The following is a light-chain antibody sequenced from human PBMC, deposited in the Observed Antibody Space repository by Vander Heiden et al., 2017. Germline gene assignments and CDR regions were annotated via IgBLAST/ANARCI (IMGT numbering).Light chain of an antibody. CDR2: EVR. J-gene: IGLJ2*01. CDR3: SSCTSSGTVI. V-gene: IGLV2-14*01. CDR1: SSDIGDYKY. Sequence: SALTQPASVSGSPGQSITIPCTGTSSDIGDYKYVSWYQQHPDKAPKLGMSEVRNRPSGVSNRFSGSKSGNKASPTISGLQAEDDAYDYCSSCTSSGTVIFGGGTKLTVL.